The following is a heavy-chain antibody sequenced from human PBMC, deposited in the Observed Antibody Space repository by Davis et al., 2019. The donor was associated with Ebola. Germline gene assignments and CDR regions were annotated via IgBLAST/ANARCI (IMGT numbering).Heavy chain of an antibody. CDR3: TTDPGITITFGGVINYYGMDV. J-gene: IGHJ6*02. V-gene: IGHV3-15*01. CDR2: IKTKTDVGTT. D-gene: IGHD3-16*02. Sequence: GGSLRLSCAASGFTFSNACMSLVRQAPGKGLEWVGRIKTKTDVGTTDYAAPVKSRFTISRDDSKNTLYLQMNILKTEDTAVYYCTTDPGITITFGGVINYYGMDVWGQGTTVTVSS. CDR1: GFTFSNAC.